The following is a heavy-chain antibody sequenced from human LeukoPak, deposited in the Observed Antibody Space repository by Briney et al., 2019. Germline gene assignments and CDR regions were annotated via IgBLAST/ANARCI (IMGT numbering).Heavy chain of an antibody. CDR2: ISSSSSYI. J-gene: IGHJ4*02. D-gene: IGHD4-23*01. CDR3: ARAMGVSGNSDY. CDR1: GFTFSSYS. Sequence: GGSLRLSCAASGFTFSSYSMNWVRQAPGKGLEWVSSISSSSSYIYYADSVKGLFTISRDNAKNSLYLQMNSLRAEHTAVYYCARAMGVSGNSDYWGQGTLVTVSS. V-gene: IGHV3-21*01.